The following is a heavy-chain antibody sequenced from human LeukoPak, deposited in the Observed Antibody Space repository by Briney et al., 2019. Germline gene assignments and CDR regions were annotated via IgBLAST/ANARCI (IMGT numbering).Heavy chain of an antibody. V-gene: IGHV4-4*02. CDR3: ARGVFILKRNFEGPSDVDIVATGGWFDP. J-gene: IGHJ5*02. Sequence: SETLSLTCTVSGGSISSYYWSWVRHPPGKGLEWIGEIYHSGSTNYNPSLKSRVTISVDKSKNQFSLKLSSVTAADTAVYYCARGVFILKRNFEGPSDVDIVATGGWFDPWGQGTLVTVSS. D-gene: IGHD5-12*01. CDR2: IYHSGST. CDR1: GGSISSYY.